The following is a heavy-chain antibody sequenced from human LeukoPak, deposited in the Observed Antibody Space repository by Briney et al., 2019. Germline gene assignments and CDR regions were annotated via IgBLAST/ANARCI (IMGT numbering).Heavy chain of an antibody. CDR3: ARDIALFWAAAANYYGMDV. J-gene: IGHJ6*02. Sequence: ASVKVSCKASGYTFNSSYMHWVRQAPRQGLEWMGIINPSDDSTRYAQKFQGRVTMTKDTSTNTVYMHLSSLSSDDTAVYYCARDIALFWAAAANYYGMDVWGQGTTVTVSS. CDR2: INPSDDST. V-gene: IGHV1-46*02. CDR1: GYTFNSSY. D-gene: IGHD6-13*01.